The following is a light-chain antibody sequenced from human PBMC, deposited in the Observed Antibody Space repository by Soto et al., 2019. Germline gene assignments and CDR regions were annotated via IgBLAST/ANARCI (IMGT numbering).Light chain of an antibody. CDR2: GAS. J-gene: IGKJ1*01. CDR1: QSVSSN. Sequence: EIVMTQSPATLSVSPGERASLSCRASQSVSSNLAWYQQKPGQAPRLLIQGASTRATGIPARFSGSGSGTDFTLTISRLEPEDFATYYCQQTYSTPPTFGQGTKVDIK. V-gene: IGKV3-15*01. CDR3: QQTYSTPPT.